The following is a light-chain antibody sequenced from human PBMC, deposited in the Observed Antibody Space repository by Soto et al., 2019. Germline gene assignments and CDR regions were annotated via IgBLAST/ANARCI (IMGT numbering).Light chain of an antibody. J-gene: IGKJ1*01. V-gene: IGKV2-30*01. Sequence: DVVMTQSPLSLPVTLGQPASISCRSSQSLVYSDGNAYLSWFQQRPGQSPRRLIYGASNRDSGVPDRFSGSGLGTDFTLQINRVEAEDVGIYYCMQGTHWPPTFGRGTRVEIK. CDR2: GAS. CDR3: MQGTHWPPT. CDR1: QSLVYSDGNAY.